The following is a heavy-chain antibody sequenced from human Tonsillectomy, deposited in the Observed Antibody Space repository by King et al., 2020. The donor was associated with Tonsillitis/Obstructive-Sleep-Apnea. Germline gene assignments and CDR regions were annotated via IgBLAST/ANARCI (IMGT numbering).Heavy chain of an antibody. V-gene: IGHV3-20*04. CDR2: INWNGGST. CDR1: GFTFSSFA. CDR3: AREESIAARGGWFDP. Sequence: VQLVESGGGLVQPGGSLRLSCAASGFTFSSFAMNWVRQAPGQGLEWVSGINWNGGSTGYADSVKGRFTISRDNAKNSLYLQMNSLRAEDTAFYYCAREESIAARGGWFDPWGQGTLVTVSS. D-gene: IGHD6-6*01. J-gene: IGHJ5*02.